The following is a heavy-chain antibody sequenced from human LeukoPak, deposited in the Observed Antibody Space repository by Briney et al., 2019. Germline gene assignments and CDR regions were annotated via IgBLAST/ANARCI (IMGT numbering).Heavy chain of an antibody. V-gene: IGHV3-7*01. J-gene: IGHJ4*02. CDR3: ARDLAFWSGYYDY. D-gene: IGHD3-3*01. CDR2: IKQDGSEK. CDR1: GFTFSSYW. Sequence: GGSLRLSCAASGFTFSSYWMSWARQAPGKGLEWVANIKQDGSEKYYVDSVKGRFTISRDNAKNSLYLQMNSLRAEDTAVYYCARDLAFWSGYYDYWGQGTLVTVSS.